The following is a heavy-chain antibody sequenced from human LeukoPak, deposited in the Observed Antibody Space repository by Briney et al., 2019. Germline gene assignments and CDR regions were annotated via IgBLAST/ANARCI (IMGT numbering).Heavy chain of an antibody. CDR1: GGSISSGDYY. D-gene: IGHD3-10*01. J-gene: IGHJ4*02. V-gene: IGHV4-30-4*08. CDR2: IYYSGST. Sequence: SQTLSLTCTVSGGSISSGDYYWSWIRQPPGKGLEWIGYIYYSGSTYYNPSLKSRVTISVDTSKNQFSLKLSSVTAADTAVYYCARDSLMVRGVSYFDYWSQGTLVTVSS. CDR3: ARDSLMVRGVSYFDY.